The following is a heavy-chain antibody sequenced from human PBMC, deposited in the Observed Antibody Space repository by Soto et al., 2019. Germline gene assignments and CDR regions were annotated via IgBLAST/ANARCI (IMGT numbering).Heavy chain of an antibody. D-gene: IGHD4-4*01. Sequence: EVQLVESGGGLVQPGGSLRLSCAASGFTFSNYWMHWVRQAPGKGLVWISRINTDGSTTSYADSVKGRFTISRDNAKNTLFLQMNSRRAEDTAVYYCARDLTTLGTPGDDFDYWGQGTLVTVSS. J-gene: IGHJ4*02. CDR1: GFTFSNYW. V-gene: IGHV3-74*01. CDR3: ARDLTTLGTPGDDFDY. CDR2: INTDGSTT.